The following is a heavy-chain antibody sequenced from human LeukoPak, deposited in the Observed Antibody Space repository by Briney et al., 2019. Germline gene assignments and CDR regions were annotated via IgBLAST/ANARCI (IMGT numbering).Heavy chain of an antibody. CDR1: GYTFTSYA. CDR3: ARLSRPVVNYYDSSGYKGTAFDI. V-gene: IGHV1-3*01. CDR2: INAGNGNT. D-gene: IGHD3-22*01. Sequence: GASVKVSCEASGYTFTSYAMHWVRQAPGQRLEWMGWINAGNGNTKYSQKFQGRVTITRDTSASTAYMELSSLRSEDTAVYYCARLSRPVVNYYDSSGYKGTAFDIWGQGTMVTVSS. J-gene: IGHJ3*02.